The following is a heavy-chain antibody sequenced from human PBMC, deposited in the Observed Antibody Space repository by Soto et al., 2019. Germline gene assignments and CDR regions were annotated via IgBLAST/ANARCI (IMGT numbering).Heavy chain of an antibody. CDR1: GYTFTSYD. J-gene: IGHJ4*02. D-gene: IGHD3-9*01. V-gene: IGHV1-8*01. Sequence: ASVKVSCRASGYTFTSYDINWVRQATGQGLEWMGWVNPNSGNTGYAQKFQGRVTMTMTPSISTAYMELSSLRSEDTAVYYCARGGPTYYDISTGSLTYWGQGTLVTVSS. CDR2: VNPNSGNT. CDR3: ARGGPTYYDISTGSLTY.